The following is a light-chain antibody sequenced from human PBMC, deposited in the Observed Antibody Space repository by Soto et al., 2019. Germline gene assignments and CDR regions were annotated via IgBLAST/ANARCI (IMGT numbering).Light chain of an antibody. CDR1: QGIGSW. J-gene: IGKJ1*01. V-gene: IGKV1-12*01. Sequence: DIQMTQSPSSVSASVGDRVTITCRASQGIGSWLAWYQQKPGKAPKILIYGASSLQRGVPSRFSGSGSGTDFTLTISSLQPEDFATYYYQQANSFPWTFGQGTKVEIK. CDR2: GAS. CDR3: QQANSFPWT.